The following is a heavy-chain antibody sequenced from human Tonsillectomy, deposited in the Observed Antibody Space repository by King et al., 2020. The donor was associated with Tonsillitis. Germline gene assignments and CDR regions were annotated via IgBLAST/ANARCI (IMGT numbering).Heavy chain of an antibody. J-gene: IGHJ3*02. CDR2: ISYDGSST. CDR1: GFTFRSYN. V-gene: IGHV3-30-3*01. D-gene: IGHD2-8*01. Sequence: VQLVESGGGVVQPARSLRLSCAASGFTFRSYNMHWVRQAPGKGLEWVASISYDGSSTNYSDSVGGRFTVSRDNSRNTLYLQLTTLRPEDTALYYCAREDHATNLHGFDMWGQGTMVSVSP. CDR3: AREDHATNLHGFDM.